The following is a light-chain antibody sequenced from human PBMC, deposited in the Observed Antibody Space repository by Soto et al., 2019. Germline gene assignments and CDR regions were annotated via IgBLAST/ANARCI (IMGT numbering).Light chain of an antibody. Sequence: QAVLTQSPSASASLGASVKLTCTLSSEHSRYAIAWHQQQPGKGPRYLMRINRDGSHDKGDGIPDRSSGSTSGAERYLTISSLQSEDEADYYCQTWGPGIRVFGGGTKVTVL. CDR1: SEHSRYA. CDR3: QTWGPGIRV. CDR2: INRDGSH. J-gene: IGLJ2*01. V-gene: IGLV4-69*01.